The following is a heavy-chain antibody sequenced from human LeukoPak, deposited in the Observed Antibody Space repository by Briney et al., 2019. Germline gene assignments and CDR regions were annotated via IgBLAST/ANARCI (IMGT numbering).Heavy chain of an antibody. CDR3: ASSYSGYAWGDY. CDR1: GFTFSSYS. Sequence: GGSLRLSWAASGFTFSSYSMNWVRQAPVKGLEWVAVIWFDGSNKYYADSVKGRFTISRDNSKNTLYLQMNSLRAEDTAMYYCASSYSGYAWGDYWGQGTLVSVSS. J-gene: IGHJ4*02. V-gene: IGHV3-33*08. D-gene: IGHD5-12*01. CDR2: IWFDGSNK.